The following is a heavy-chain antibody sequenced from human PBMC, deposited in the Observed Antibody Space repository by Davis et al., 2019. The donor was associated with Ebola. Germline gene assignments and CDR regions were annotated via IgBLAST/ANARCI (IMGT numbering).Heavy chain of an antibody. CDR2: IYHSGST. Sequence: MPSETLSLTCAVSGGSISSSNWWSWVRQPPGKGLEWIGEIYHSGSTNYNPSLKSRVTISVDKSKNQFSLKLSSVTAADTAVYYCARDSSGSYLGWFDPWGQGTLVTVSS. V-gene: IGHV4-4*02. J-gene: IGHJ5*02. D-gene: IGHD1-26*01. CDR3: ARDSSGSYLGWFDP. CDR1: GGSISSSNW.